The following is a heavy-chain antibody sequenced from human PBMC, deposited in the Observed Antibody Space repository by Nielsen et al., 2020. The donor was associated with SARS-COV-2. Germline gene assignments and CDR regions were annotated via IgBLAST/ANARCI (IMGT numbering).Heavy chain of an antibody. CDR2: ISYDGSNK. V-gene: IGHV3-30*18. CDR1: GFTFSSYG. CDR3: AKGQDIVVVVAATADAFDI. D-gene: IGHD2-15*01. Sequence: GESLKISCAASGFTFSSYGMHWVRQAPGKGLEWVAVISYDGSNKYYADSVKGRFTISRDNSKNTLYLQMNSLRAEDTAVYYCAKGQDIVVVVAATADAFDIWGQGTMVTVSS. J-gene: IGHJ3*02.